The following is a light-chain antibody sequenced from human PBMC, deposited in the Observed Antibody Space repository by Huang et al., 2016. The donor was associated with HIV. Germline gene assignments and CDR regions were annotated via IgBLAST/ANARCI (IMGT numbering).Light chain of an antibody. CDR3: MQVTQWPPYT. CDR1: RSLVYGEGNTD. J-gene: IGKJ2*01. CDR2: KVS. V-gene: IGKV2D-30*01. Sequence: QPASISCRSSRSLVYGEGNTDLNWFQQRPGQSPGRLTYKVSNWDSGVPDRLSGSESGTDFTLKISRVEAEDVGVYYCMQVTQWPPYTFGQGTTGDQT.